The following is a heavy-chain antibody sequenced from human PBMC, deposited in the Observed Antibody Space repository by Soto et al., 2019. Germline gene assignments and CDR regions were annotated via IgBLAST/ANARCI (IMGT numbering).Heavy chain of an antibody. CDR1: GDTISTGGYT. Sequence: PSGTLSLTCTVSGDTISTGGYTWAWIRQPPGKALEWIGHTYHSGNPYYNPSLKSRVTISVDTSKNQFSLKLSSVTAADTAVYYCARRYGSSFDYWGQGTLVTVSS. CDR2: TYHSGNP. V-gene: IGHV4-30-2*01. CDR3: ARRYGSSFDY. J-gene: IGHJ4*02. D-gene: IGHD6-13*01.